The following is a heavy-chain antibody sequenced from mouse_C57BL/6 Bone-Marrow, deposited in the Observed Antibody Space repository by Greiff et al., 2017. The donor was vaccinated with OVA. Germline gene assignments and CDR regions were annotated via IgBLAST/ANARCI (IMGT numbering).Heavy chain of an antibody. CDR2: IDPSDSYT. D-gene: IGHD2-5*01. CDR3: ARGDSNYFPWFAY. V-gene: IGHV1-59*01. Sequence: QVQLQQPGAELVRPGTSVKLSCKASGYTFTSYWMHWVKQRPGQGLEWIGVIDPSDSYTNYNQKFKGKATLTVDTSSSTAYMQLSSLTSEDSAVYYWARGDSNYFPWFAYWGQGTLVTVSA. J-gene: IGHJ3*01. CDR1: GYTFTSYW.